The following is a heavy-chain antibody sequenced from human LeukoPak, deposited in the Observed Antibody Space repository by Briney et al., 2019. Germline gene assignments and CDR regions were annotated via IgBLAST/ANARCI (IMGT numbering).Heavy chain of an antibody. CDR2: IYPGDSDT. Sequence: GESLKISCKGSGYSFTSYWIGWVRQMPGKGLEWMGIIYPGDSDTRYSPPFQGQVTISADKSISTAYLQWSSLKASDTAMYYCASRAAVAGTGVNAFDIWGQGTMVTVSS. V-gene: IGHV5-51*01. CDR1: GYSFTSYW. CDR3: ASRAAVAGTGVNAFDI. J-gene: IGHJ3*02. D-gene: IGHD6-19*01.